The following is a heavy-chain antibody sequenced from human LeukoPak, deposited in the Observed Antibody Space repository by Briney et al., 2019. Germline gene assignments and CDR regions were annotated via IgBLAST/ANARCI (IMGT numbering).Heavy chain of an antibody. J-gene: IGHJ5*02. CDR3: GKTGGGWFPP. CDR2: ISFDGSNK. Sequence: PGRSLRLSCAASGFTFSSNGMHWVRQAPGKGLEWVAVISFDGSNKYYADSVKGRFTISRDNSKNTLYLHMTSLRPDDTAVYYCGKTGGGWFPPGGKEIL. CDR1: GFTFSSNG. V-gene: IGHV3-30*18. D-gene: IGHD3-10*01.